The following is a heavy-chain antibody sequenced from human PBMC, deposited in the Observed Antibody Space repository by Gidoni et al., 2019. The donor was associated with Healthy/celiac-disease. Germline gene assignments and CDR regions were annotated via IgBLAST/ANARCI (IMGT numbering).Heavy chain of an antibody. CDR1: GCTFTSSA. V-gene: IGHV3-30-3*01. Sequence: QVQLVESGGGVVQPGRSLRLSCAASGCTFTSSAMHWVRQAPGKGLEWVAVISYDGSNKYYADSVKGRFTISRDNSKNTLYLQMNSLRAEDTAVYYCARDIQTYDILTGSPDYWGQGTLVTVSS. J-gene: IGHJ4*02. CDR2: ISYDGSNK. D-gene: IGHD3-9*01. CDR3: ARDIQTYDILTGSPDY.